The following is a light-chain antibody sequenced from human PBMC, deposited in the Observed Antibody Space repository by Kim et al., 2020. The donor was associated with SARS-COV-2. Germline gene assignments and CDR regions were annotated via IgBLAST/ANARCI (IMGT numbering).Light chain of an antibody. Sequence: EIVMTQSPGTLSLSPGERATLSCRASQSLKKYLAWYQQKPGQAPRLLVYDASNRATGIPARFSGSGSGTDFTLTISSLEPEDFAVYYCQQRYSWPLTFGGGTKVDIK. V-gene: IGKV3-11*01. CDR3: QQRYSWPLT. J-gene: IGKJ4*01. CDR1: QSLKKY. CDR2: DAS.